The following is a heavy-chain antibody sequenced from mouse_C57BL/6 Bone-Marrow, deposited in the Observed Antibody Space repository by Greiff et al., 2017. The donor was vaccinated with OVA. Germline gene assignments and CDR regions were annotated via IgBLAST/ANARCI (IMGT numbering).Heavy chain of an antibody. CDR1: GYNITNPC. V-gene: IGHV14-3*01. CDR2: IDPASGYT. J-gene: IGHJ4*01. CDR3: AREGHYDYSAMDY. D-gene: IGHD1-1*02. Sequence: VQLQQSVAELASPGASVTLSCTASGYNITNPCMHWVKQRPEQGLEWIGKIDPASGYTKYTPKFQGKATITADTSSSTAYLQLSSLTSEDTAIYYGAREGHYDYSAMDYGGRGTAVTVTA.